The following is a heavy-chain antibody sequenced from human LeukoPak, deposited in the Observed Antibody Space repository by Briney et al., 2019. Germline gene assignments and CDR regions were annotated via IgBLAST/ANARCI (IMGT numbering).Heavy chain of an antibody. CDR3: ARRSPNYYFDY. CDR2: INHSGST. CDR1: GESFSGYY. Sequence: PSETLSLTCAVYGESFSGYYWSWIRQPPGKGLEWIGEINHSGSTNYNPSLKSRVTISVDTSKNQFSLKLSSVTAADTAVYYCARRSPNYYFDYWGQGTPVTVSS. V-gene: IGHV4-34*01. J-gene: IGHJ4*02.